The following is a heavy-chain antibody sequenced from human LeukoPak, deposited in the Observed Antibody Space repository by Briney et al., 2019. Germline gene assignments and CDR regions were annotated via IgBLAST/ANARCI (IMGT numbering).Heavy chain of an antibody. CDR3: VKYYYDSSGYGGALDP. CDR1: GCSISSYY. J-gene: IGHJ5*02. V-gene: IGHV4-59*01. Sequence: SETLSLTCTASGCSISSYYWSWIRQPPGKGLEWMGDIYYSGSTNYNPSLMSRVTITLDTSTNHFSLMLSSVPSAETAVYYCVKYYYDSSGYGGALDPWGQGTLVTVSS. CDR2: IYYSGST. D-gene: IGHD3-22*01.